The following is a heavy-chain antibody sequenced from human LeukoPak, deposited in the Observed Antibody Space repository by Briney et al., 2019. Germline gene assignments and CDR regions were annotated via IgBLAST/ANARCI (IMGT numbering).Heavy chain of an antibody. Sequence: GGSLRLSCAASGFTFSSYAMSWVRQAPGKGLERVSVIYDDSSTFYAGSVKGRFSISRDNSKNTLYLQMNSLRAEDTGVYYCARVQDSGLFRWFWGQGTLVTVSS. CDR3: ARVQDSGLFRWF. D-gene: IGHD1-26*01. CDR2: IYDDSST. J-gene: IGHJ4*02. V-gene: IGHV3-66*01. CDR1: GFTFSSYA.